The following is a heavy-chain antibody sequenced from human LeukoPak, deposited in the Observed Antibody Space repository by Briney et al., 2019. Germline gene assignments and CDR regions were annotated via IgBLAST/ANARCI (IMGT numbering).Heavy chain of an antibody. CDR1: GYTFTSYG. D-gene: IGHD4-17*01. V-gene: IGHV1-18*01. CDR3: ARSDYGDSRSGYYYYYMDV. Sequence: ASVKVSCKASGYTFTSYGISWVRQAPGQGLEWMGWISAYNGNTNYAQKLQGRVTMTTDTSTSTAYMELRSLRSDDTAVYYCARSDYGDSRSGYYYYYMDVWGKGTTVTVSS. J-gene: IGHJ6*03. CDR2: ISAYNGNT.